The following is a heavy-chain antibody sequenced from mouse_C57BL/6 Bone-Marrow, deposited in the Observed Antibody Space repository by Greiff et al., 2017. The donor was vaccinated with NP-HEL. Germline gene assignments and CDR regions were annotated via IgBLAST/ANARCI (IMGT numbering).Heavy chain of an antibody. J-gene: IGHJ4*01. D-gene: IGHD1-1*01. CDR1: GFTFSSYA. V-gene: IGHV5-4*01. CDR2: ISDGGSYT. CDR3: ARDGTTVVPYAMDY. Sequence: DVMLVESGGGLVKPGGSLKLSCAASGFTFSSYAMSWVRQTPEKRLEWVATISDGGSYTYYPDNVKGRFTISRDNAKNNLYLQMSHLKSEDTAMYYCARDGTTVVPYAMDYWGQGTSVTVSS.